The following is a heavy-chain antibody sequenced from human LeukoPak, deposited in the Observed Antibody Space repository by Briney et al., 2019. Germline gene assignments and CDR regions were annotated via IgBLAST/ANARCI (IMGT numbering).Heavy chain of an antibody. J-gene: IGHJ6*03. V-gene: IGHV3-33*01. CDR3: ARGVATGLEYYYYYMDV. CDR2: IWYDGSNK. Sequence: PGGSLRLSCAASGFTFSSYGMHWVRQAPGKGLEWVAVIWYDGSNKYYADSVKGRFTISRDNSKNTLYLQMNSLRAEDTAVYYCARGVATGLEYYYYYMDVWGKGTTVTVSS. D-gene: IGHD5-12*01. CDR1: GFTFSSYG.